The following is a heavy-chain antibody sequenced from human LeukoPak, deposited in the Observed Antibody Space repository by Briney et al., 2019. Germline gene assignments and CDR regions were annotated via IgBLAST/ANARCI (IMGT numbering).Heavy chain of an antibody. V-gene: IGHV3-23*01. Sequence: GGSLRLSCAASGFTFSNYAMRWVRQAPGKGLEWVSTISGSGGDTYYADSVKGRFTISRDNSKNTMYLQMNSLRAEDTAVYYCAKSSNYYYYGMHVWGQGTTVTVSS. CDR1: GFTFSNYA. D-gene: IGHD6-6*01. CDR2: ISGSGGDT. CDR3: AKSSNYYYYGMHV. J-gene: IGHJ6*02.